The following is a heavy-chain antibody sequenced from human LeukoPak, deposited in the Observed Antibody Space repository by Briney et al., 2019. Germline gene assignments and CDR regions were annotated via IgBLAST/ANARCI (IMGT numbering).Heavy chain of an antibody. CDR3: ARVKTTMIVATRAFDI. V-gene: IGHV4-34*01. D-gene: IGHD3-22*01. CDR2: IYHSGST. CDR1: GGSFSGYY. J-gene: IGHJ3*02. Sequence: SETLSLTCAVYGGSFSGYYWSWIRQPPGKGLEWIGEIYHSGSTNYNPSLKSRVTISVDTSKNQFSLKLTSVTAADTAVYYCARVKTTMIVATRAFDIWGQGTMLTGSS.